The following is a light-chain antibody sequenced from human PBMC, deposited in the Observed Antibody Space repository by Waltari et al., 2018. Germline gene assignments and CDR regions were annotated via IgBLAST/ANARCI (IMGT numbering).Light chain of an antibody. J-gene: IGKJ1*01. CDR3: QHYNNWPPWT. Sequence: EIVMTQSPATLSVSPGERATLSCRASQSVSTNLAWYQQKPGQAPRLLIYGASTRATGIPARCSGGGSGTGFTLTINSLQSEDFAVYYCQHYNNWPPWTFGQGTKVELK. CDR2: GAS. CDR1: QSVSTN. V-gene: IGKV3-15*01.